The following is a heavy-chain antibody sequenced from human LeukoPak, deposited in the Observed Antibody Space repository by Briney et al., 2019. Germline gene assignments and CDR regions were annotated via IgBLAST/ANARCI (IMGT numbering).Heavy chain of an antibody. CDR3: ARGRIAVALYYGMDV. J-gene: IGHJ6*02. Sequence: GGSLRLSCAATGFTFRSHAMNWVRQAPGKGLEWVSGIGGSGGGTYYADSVTGRFTISRDNSKNTVYLQMNSLRAADTAVYYCARGRIAVALYYGMDVWGHGTTVTVFS. CDR1: GFTFRSHA. V-gene: IGHV3-23*01. CDR2: IGGSGGGT. D-gene: IGHD6-19*01.